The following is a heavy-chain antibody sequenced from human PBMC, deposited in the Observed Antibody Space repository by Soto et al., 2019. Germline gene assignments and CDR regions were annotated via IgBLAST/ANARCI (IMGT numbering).Heavy chain of an antibody. J-gene: IGHJ2*01. CDR1: GFTFSSDW. CDR2: INQDGSEK. D-gene: IGHD3-3*01. CDR3: SRGSPVEWAFYI. Sequence: EVQLVESGGGLVQPGGSLRLSCAASGFTFSSDWMSWIRQAPDKGLEWVANINQDGSEKYYVDSVKGRFTVSRDNAENSLYLQMNSLSAEDTAVYYCSRGSPVEWAFYIWGRGTLVTVSS. V-gene: IGHV3-7*04.